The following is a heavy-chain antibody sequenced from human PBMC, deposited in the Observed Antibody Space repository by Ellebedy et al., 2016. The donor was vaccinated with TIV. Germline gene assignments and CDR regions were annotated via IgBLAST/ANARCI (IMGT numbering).Heavy chain of an antibody. Sequence: GGSLRLXXAASGFTFSSYGMSWVRQVQGKGLERVSAICGSGGSTYYADSVKGRFTISRDNSKNTLYLQMNSLRADDAAVYYCATLRGYDILAGYLPRYFDLWGRGTLVTVSS. V-gene: IGHV3-23*01. CDR3: ATLRGYDILAGYLPRYFDL. J-gene: IGHJ2*01. CDR2: ICGSGGST. CDR1: GFTFSSYG. D-gene: IGHD3-9*01.